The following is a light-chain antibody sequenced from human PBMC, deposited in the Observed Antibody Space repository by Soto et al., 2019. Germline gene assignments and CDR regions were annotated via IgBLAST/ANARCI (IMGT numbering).Light chain of an antibody. J-gene: IGLJ1*01. CDR2: GNN. CDR3: QSFDSSLSALYV. Sequence: QSVLTQPPSVSGAPGQRVTISCIGATSDVHWYQHLPGTAPKLLIYGNNNRPSGVPDRFSGSMSGTSASLAITGLQAEDEADYYCQSFDSSLSALYVFGTGTKVTVL. V-gene: IGLV1-40*01. CDR1: GATSD.